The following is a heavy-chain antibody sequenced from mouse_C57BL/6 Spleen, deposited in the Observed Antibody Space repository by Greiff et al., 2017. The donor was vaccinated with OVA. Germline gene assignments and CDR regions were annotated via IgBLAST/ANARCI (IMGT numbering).Heavy chain of an antibody. J-gene: IGHJ4*01. CDR1: GYTFTSYW. CDR2: ISPGSGST. V-gene: IGHV1-55*01. Sequence: QVQLQQPGAELVKPGASVKMSCKASGYTFTSYWMTWVKQRPGQGLEWIGDISPGSGSTNYNEKFKSKATLTVDTSSSTAYMQLSSLTSEDSAVYYCANHLYYDYGYAMDYWGQGTSVTVSS. CDR3: ANHLYYDYGYAMDY. D-gene: IGHD2-4*01.